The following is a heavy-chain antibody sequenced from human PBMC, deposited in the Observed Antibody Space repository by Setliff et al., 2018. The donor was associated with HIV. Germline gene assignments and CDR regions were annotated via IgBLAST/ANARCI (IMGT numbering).Heavy chain of an antibody. CDR3: VRRRPPPSGLYSAYYMDV. D-gene: IGHD1-26*01. CDR2: VYYTGST. CDR1: GGSIGSYY. J-gene: IGHJ6*03. Sequence: SETLSLTCIVSGGSIGSYYWSWIRQSPGKGLEWIGYVYYTGSTNYNPSLKSRVTIGVDTSKNQFSLKLTSVTAADAAVYYCVRRRPPPSGLYSAYYMDVWGTGTTVTVSS. V-gene: IGHV4-59*08.